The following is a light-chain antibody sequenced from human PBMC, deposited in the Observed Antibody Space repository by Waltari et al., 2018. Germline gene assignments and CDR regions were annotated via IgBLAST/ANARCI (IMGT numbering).Light chain of an antibody. CDR2: GAS. CDR3: QNHERLPAV. CDR1: QSIGSY. Sequence: EIVLTQSPGTLSLSPGERATTSCRASQSIGSYLIWYQQKPGQAPRLLIYGASSRAAGIPDRFSGSGSGTDFSLTISRLEPEDFAVYYCQNHERLPAVFGQGTKVEIK. V-gene: IGKV3-20*01. J-gene: IGKJ1*01.